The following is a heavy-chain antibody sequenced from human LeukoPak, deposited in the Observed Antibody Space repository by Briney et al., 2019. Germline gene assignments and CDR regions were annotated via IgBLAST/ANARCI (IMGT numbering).Heavy chain of an antibody. CDR1: GFTFSNAW. CDR2: IKSKTDGGTT. J-gene: IGHJ5*02. D-gene: IGHD3-22*01. V-gene: IGHV3-15*01. CDR3: TTERGAYYDSSGHH. Sequence: PGGSLRLSCAASGFTFSNAWMSWVRQAPGKGPEWVGRIKSKTDGGTTDYAAPVKGRFTISRDDSKNTLYLQMNSLKTEDTAVYYCTTERGAYYDSSGHHWGQGTLVTVSS.